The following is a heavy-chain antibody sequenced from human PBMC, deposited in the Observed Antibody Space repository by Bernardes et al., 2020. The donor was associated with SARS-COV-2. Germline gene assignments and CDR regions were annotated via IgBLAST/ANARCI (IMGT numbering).Heavy chain of an antibody. D-gene: IGHD4-17*01. Sequence: GSLSLSCAASGFNFSGSAIQWVRPASGKGLEWVGRMRSKPNNYATTYGESMKGRFTISRDDSRNMAYLQINSLKIEDTAVYYCTGDYLYWDQGTLVTVSS. CDR1: GFNFSGSA. J-gene: IGHJ4*02. CDR3: TGDYLY. CDR2: MRSKPNNYAT. V-gene: IGHV3-73*01.